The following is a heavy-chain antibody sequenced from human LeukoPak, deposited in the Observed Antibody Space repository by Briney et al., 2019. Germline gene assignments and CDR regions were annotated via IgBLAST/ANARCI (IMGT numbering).Heavy chain of an antibody. CDR1: GFPLSSYA. CDR2: TSSSDAGT. Sequence: PGGSLRLSCAVSGFPLSSYAMSWVRQAPGKGLEWVSATSSSDAGTYYADSVRGRFTISRDNSKNTLYLQMNSLRAEDAAVYYCAKARSGSGSYGKYYFDYWGQGTLVTVSS. V-gene: IGHV3-23*01. D-gene: IGHD3-10*01. CDR3: AKARSGSGSYGKYYFDY. J-gene: IGHJ4*02.